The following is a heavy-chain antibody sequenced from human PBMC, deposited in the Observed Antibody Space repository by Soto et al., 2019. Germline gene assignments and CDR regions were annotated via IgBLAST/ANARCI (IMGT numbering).Heavy chain of an antibody. J-gene: IGHJ4*02. CDR3: ARDYYDSSGYLAY. CDR1: GFTFSSYA. D-gene: IGHD3-22*01. CDR2: ISYDGSNK. V-gene: IGHV3-30-3*01. Sequence: PGESLKISCAASGFTFSSYAMHWVRQAPGKGLEWVAVISYDGSNKYYADSVKGRFTISRDNSKNTLYLQMNSLRAEDTAVYYCARDYYDSSGYLAYWGQGTLVTVSS.